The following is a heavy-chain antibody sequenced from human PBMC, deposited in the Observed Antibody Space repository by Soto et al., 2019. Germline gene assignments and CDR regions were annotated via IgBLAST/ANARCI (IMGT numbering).Heavy chain of an antibody. Sequence: QLQLQESGPGLVKPSETLSLTCTVSGGSISSSSYYWGWIRQPPGKGLEWIGSIYYSGSTYYNPSLKSRVTISVDTSKNQFSLKLSSVTAADTAVYYCAKGGSGSYSNAFDNWGQGTMVTVSS. CDR3: AKGGSGSYSNAFDN. V-gene: IGHV4-39*01. CDR1: GGSISSSSYY. CDR2: IYYSGST. D-gene: IGHD3-10*01. J-gene: IGHJ3*02.